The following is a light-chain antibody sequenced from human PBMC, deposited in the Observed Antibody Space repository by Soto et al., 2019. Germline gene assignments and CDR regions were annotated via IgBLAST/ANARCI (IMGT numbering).Light chain of an antibody. J-gene: IGLJ1*01. Sequence: QSALTQPASVSGSPGQSITISCTGTSSDVGSYNLVSWYQQHPGKAPKLMIYEVSKRPSGVSNRFSGSKSGNTASLTISGLEVVDDANYRGCSDAGSSPSVLGTGRKVTV. CDR1: SSDVGSYNL. V-gene: IGLV2-23*02. CDR3: CSDAGSSPSV. CDR2: EVS.